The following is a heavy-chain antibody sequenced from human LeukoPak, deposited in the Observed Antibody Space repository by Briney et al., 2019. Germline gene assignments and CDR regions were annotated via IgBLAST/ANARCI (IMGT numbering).Heavy chain of an antibody. Sequence: PSETLSLTCTVSGGSISSYYWSWIRQPAGKGLEWIGRIYTSGSTNYNPSLKSRATTSVDTSKNQFSLKLSSVTAADTAVYYCARGSGSSGYYPMYYFDYWGQGTLVTVSS. D-gene: IGHD3-22*01. CDR1: GGSISSYY. CDR2: IYTSGST. CDR3: ARGSGSSGYYPMYYFDY. V-gene: IGHV4-4*07. J-gene: IGHJ4*02.